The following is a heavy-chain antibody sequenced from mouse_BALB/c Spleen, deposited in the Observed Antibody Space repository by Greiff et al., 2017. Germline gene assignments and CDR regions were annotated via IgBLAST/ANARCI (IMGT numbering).Heavy chain of an antibody. D-gene: IGHD4-1*01. CDR1: GYTFTSYV. Sequence: VQLKQSGPELVKPGASVKMSCKASGYTFTSYVMHWVKQKPGQGLEWIGYINPYNDGTKYNEKFKGKATLTSDKSSSTAYMEIISLTSEDSAVYYCASEGANCDVPYWGQGTLVTVSA. CDR3: ASEGANCDVPY. J-gene: IGHJ3*01. CDR2: INPYNDGT. V-gene: IGHV1-14*01.